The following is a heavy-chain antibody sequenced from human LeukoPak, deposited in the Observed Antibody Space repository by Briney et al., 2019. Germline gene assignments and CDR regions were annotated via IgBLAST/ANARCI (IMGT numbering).Heavy chain of an antibody. D-gene: IGHD2-2*01. CDR1: GGSFSGYY. Sequence: SETLSLACAVYGGSFSGYYWSWIRQPPGKGLEWIGEINHSGSTNYNPSLKSRVTISVDTSKNQFSLKLSSVTAADTAVYYCARGGFNIVVVPAATQLPFDYWGQGTLVTVSS. V-gene: IGHV4-34*01. CDR3: ARGGFNIVVVPAATQLPFDY. J-gene: IGHJ4*02. CDR2: INHSGST.